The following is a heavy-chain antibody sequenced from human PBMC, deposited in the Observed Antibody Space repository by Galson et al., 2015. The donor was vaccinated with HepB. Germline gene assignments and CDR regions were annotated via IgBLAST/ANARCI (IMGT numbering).Heavy chain of an antibody. D-gene: IGHD3-22*01. Sequence: SETLSLTCAVSGGSIISSSWWSWVRQSPGKGLEWIGEIYHSGSTDYNPSLKSRVTISVDTSKNQFSLTLTSMTAADTAVYYCAREGVDGRGYRDHYHDSWGQGTLVTVSS. CDR2: IYHSGST. CDR1: GGSIISSSW. CDR3: AREGVDGRGYRDHYHDS. J-gene: IGHJ4*02. V-gene: IGHV4-4*02.